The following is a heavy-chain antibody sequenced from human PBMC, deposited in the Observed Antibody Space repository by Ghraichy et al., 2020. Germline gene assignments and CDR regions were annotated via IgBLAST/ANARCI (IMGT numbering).Heavy chain of an antibody. J-gene: IGHJ5*02. CDR1: RAHFSSHD. D-gene: IGHD5-18*01. CDR2: MNPNSGNT. CDR3: ARAPSQRRRRQLWFIDGYWFDP. Sequence: ASVKVSCKTSRAHFSSHDINWVRQAPRQGLEWMGWMNPNSGNTGYAQKFQGRVTMTRNTSISTAYMELSSLRSEDTAVYYCARAPSQRRRRQLWFIDGYWFDPWGQCILVT. V-gene: IGHV1-8*01.